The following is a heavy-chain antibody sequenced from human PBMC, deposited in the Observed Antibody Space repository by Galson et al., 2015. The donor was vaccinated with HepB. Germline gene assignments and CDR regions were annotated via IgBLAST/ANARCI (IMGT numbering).Heavy chain of an antibody. Sequence: SVKVSCKASGYTFTSYAMHWVRQAPGQRLEWMGWINAGNGNTKYSQKFQGRVTITRDTSASTAYMELSSLRSEDTAVYYCARVGAARGSGSYRFDYWGQGTLVTVSS. CDR3: ARVGAARGSGSYRFDY. CDR2: INAGNGNT. V-gene: IGHV1-3*01. J-gene: IGHJ4*02. CDR1: GYTFTSYA. D-gene: IGHD3-10*01.